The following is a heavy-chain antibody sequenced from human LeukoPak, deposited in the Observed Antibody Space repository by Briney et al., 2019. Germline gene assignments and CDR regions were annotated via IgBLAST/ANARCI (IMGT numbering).Heavy chain of an antibody. Sequence: KPSETLSLTCTVSGGSISSYYWSWIRQPPGKGLEWIGYIYYSGSTNYNPSLKSRVTISVDTSKNQFSLKLSSVTAADTAVYYCARDCGGDGDAFDIWGQGTMVTVSS. D-gene: IGHD2-21*02. CDR1: GGSISSYY. CDR2: IYYSGST. V-gene: IGHV4-59*12. CDR3: ARDCGGDGDAFDI. J-gene: IGHJ3*02.